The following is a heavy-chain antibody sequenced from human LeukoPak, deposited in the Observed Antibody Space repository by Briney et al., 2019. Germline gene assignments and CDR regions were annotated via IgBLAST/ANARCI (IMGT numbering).Heavy chain of an antibody. CDR3: ARGGIAVAGTGPDY. J-gene: IGHJ4*02. CDR2: ISSSSSTI. V-gene: IGHV3-48*01. D-gene: IGHD6-19*01. CDR1: GFTFSSYS. Sequence: SGGSLRLSCAASGFTFSSYSMSWVRQAPGKGLEWVSYISSSSSTIYYADSVKGRFTISRDNAKNSLYLQMNSLRAEDTAVYYCARGGIAVAGTGPDYWGQGTLVTVSS.